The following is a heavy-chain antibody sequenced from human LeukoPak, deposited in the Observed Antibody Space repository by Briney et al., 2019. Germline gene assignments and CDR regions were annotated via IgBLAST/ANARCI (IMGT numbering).Heavy chain of an antibody. D-gene: IGHD2-15*01. J-gene: IGHJ5*02. Sequence: SGGSLRLPCAASGFSFSNYAMSWVRQAPGRGLEWVSGISGNSGGRTYYADSVKGRFTISRDKSKNTLYLQMNSLRVEDTAVYYCAKSLEVIASWFDPWGQGTLVTVSS. CDR1: GFSFSNYA. V-gene: IGHV3-23*01. CDR2: ISGNSGGRT. CDR3: AKSLEVIASWFDP.